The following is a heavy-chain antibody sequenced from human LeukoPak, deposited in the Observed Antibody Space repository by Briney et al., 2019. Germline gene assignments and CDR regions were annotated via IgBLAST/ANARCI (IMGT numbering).Heavy chain of an antibody. V-gene: IGHV5-51*01. CDR1: GYIFTRSW. D-gene: IGHD3-10*01. CDR3: ARVITLLRGVTTYNFDN. J-gene: IGHJ4*02. Sequence: PGESLKISCKGSGYIFTRSWIAWVRQMPGKGLEWMGIIYPDDSKTTYSPSFQGQVTISADKSISTAFLQWSSLKASDTAIYYCARVITLLRGVTTYNFDNWGQGTLVTVSS. CDR2: IYPDDSKT.